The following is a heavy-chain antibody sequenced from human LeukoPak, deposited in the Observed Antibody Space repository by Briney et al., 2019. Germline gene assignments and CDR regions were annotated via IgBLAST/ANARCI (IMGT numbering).Heavy chain of an antibody. CDR2: IYHSGST. J-gene: IGHJ3*02. Sequence: SETLSLTCSVSGYSISSAHFWGWIRQPPGKGLEWIGSIYHSGSTHYNPSLKSRVTISVDTSKNQSSLKLSSVTAADTAVYYCAREEMHNDRGGAFDIWGQGTMVTVSS. CDR1: GYSISSAHF. D-gene: IGHD1-14*01. V-gene: IGHV4-38-2*02. CDR3: AREEMHNDRGGAFDI.